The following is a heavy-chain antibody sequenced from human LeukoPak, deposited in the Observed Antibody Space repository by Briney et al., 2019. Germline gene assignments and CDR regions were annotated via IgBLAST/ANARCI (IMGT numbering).Heavy chain of an antibody. CDR3: ARAGYDFWSGYYCDY. Sequence: ASVKVSCKASGYTFTGYYMHWVRQAPGQGLEWMGWINPNSGGTNYARKFQGRVTMTRDTSISTAYMELSRLRSDDTAVYYCARAGYDFWSGYYCDYWGQGTLVTVSS. CDR2: INPNSGGT. D-gene: IGHD3-3*01. J-gene: IGHJ4*02. V-gene: IGHV1-2*02. CDR1: GYTFTGYY.